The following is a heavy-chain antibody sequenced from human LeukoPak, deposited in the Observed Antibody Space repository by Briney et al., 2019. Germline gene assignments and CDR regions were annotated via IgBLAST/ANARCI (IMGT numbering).Heavy chain of an antibody. V-gene: IGHV3-48*01. CDR2: ISSSSSTI. D-gene: IGHD3-3*01. CDR1: GFTFSSYS. Sequence: PGGSLRLSCAASGFTFSSYSVNWVRQAPGKGLEWVSYISSSSSTIYYADSVKGRFTISRDNAKNSLYLQMNSLRAEDTAVYYCANTRVVRFLEWLPYFDYWGQGTLVTVSS. CDR3: ANTRVVRFLEWLPYFDY. J-gene: IGHJ4*02.